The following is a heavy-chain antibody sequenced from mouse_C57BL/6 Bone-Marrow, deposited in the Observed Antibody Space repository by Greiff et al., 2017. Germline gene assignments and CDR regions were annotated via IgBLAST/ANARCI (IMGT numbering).Heavy chain of an antibody. V-gene: IGHV1-7*01. Sequence: VQLQQSGAELAKPGASVKLSCKASGYTFTSYWMHWVKQRPGQGLEWIGYINPSSGYTKYNQKFKDKATLTADKSSSTAYMQLSSLTYEDSAVYYCARKVYSDDSSYGDWYFDVWGTGTTVTVSS. CDR1: GYTFTSYW. J-gene: IGHJ1*03. D-gene: IGHD1-1*01. CDR3: ARKVYSDDSSYGDWYFDV. CDR2: INPSSGYT.